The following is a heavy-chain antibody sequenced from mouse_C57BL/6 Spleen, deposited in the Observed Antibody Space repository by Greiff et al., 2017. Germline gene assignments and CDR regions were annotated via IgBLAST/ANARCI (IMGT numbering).Heavy chain of an antibody. Sequence: QVTLKESGPGILQSSQTLSLSCSFSGFSLSTSGMGVSWLRQPSGMGLEWLAHIYWDDDKRYNPSLKSRRTISKDTSRNQVFLKITSVDTADTATYYCAVFYYYGSSYYWYFDVWGTGTTVTVSS. CDR3: AVFYYYGSSYYWYFDV. V-gene: IGHV8-12*01. J-gene: IGHJ1*03. CDR1: GFSLSTSGMG. D-gene: IGHD1-1*01. CDR2: IYWDDDK.